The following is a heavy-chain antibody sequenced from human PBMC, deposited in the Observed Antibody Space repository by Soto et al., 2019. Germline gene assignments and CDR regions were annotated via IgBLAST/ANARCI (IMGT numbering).Heavy chain of an antibody. Sequence: GESLKISCKGSGYSFTSYWIGWVRQMPGKGLEWMGIIYPGDSDTRYSPSFQGQVTISADKSISTAYLQWSSLKASDTAMYYCARNELAGYSSSWPAEKNWFDPWGQGTLVTVSS. CDR3: ARNELAGYSSSWPAEKNWFDP. J-gene: IGHJ5*02. V-gene: IGHV5-51*01. CDR1: GYSFTSYW. D-gene: IGHD6-13*01. CDR2: IYPGDSDT.